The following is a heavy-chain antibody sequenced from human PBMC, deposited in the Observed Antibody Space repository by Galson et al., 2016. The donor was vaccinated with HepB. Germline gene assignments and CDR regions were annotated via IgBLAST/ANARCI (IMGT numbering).Heavy chain of an antibody. Sequence: SLRLSCAASGFSVGRNYMGWVRQAPGKGLEWVSLIYSAGSTYYADSVQGRFIISRDNSKNTLYLQMNSLRVEDTAVYYCAKGYNSLRRFFDYWGRGILVTVSS. CDR1: GFSVGRNY. D-gene: IGHD1-14*01. CDR2: IYSAGST. V-gene: IGHV3-53*01. J-gene: IGHJ4*02. CDR3: AKGYNSLRRFFDY.